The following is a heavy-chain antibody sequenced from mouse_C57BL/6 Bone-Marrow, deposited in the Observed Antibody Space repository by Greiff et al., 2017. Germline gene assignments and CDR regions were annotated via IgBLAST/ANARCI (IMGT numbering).Heavy chain of an antibody. CDR3: ARSTGPPFAY. CDR1: GYAFSSSW. J-gene: IGHJ3*01. Sequence: QVQLKQSGPELVKPGASVKISCKASGYAFSSSWMNWVKQRPGKGLEWIGRIYPGDGDTNYNGKFKGKATLTADKSSSTAYMQLSSLTSEDSAVYFCARSTGPPFAYWGQGTLVTVSA. D-gene: IGHD4-1*01. CDR2: IYPGDGDT. V-gene: IGHV1-82*01.